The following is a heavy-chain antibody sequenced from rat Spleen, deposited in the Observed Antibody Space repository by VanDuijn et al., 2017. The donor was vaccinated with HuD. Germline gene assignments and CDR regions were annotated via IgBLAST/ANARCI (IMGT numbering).Heavy chain of an antibody. J-gene: IGHJ2*01. CDR3: ARGYYSGNCDY. D-gene: IGHD1-1*01. Sequence: QVQLMESGPGLVQPSETLSLTCTVSGFSLTSYNVHWVRQPPGKGLEWMGIMWSGGSTDYNSALKSRLSISRDTSKNQVFLKMSSLQSEDTTTYYCARGYYSGNCDYWGQGVMVTVSS. V-gene: IGHV2-45*01. CDR1: GFSLTSYN. CDR2: MWSGGST.